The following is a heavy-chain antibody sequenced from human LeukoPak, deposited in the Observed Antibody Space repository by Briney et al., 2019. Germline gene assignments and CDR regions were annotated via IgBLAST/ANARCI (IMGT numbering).Heavy chain of an antibody. J-gene: IGHJ4*02. V-gene: IGHV3-30*18. Sequence: GRSLRLSCAASGFTFSSYGMHWVRQAPGKGLEWVAVISHDGSNKYYADSVKGRFTISRDNSKNTLYLQMNSLRAEDTAVYYCAKDLVLRYFDWAFDYWGQGTLVTVSS. D-gene: IGHD3-9*01. CDR1: GFTFSSYG. CDR3: AKDLVLRYFDWAFDY. CDR2: ISHDGSNK.